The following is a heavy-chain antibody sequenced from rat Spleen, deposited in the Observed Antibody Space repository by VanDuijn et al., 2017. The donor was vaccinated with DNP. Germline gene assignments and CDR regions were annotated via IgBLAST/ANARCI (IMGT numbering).Heavy chain of an antibody. D-gene: IGHD4-3*01. CDR1: GFTFSDYY. J-gene: IGHJ2*01. CDR3: VRWNSGHFDY. V-gene: IGHV5-22*01. Sequence: EVQLVESGGGLVQPGRSLKLSCAASGFTFSDYYMAWVRQAPTRGLEWVAYIGSDGYAPYYGVSVKGRFTISRDNAKSTIYLQINSLRSEDMATYYCVRWNSGHFDYWGQGVMVTVSS. CDR2: IGSDGYAP.